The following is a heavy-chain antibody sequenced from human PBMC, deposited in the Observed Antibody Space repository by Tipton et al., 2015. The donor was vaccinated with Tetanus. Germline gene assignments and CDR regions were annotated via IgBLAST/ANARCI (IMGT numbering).Heavy chain of an antibody. CDR3: ARVPTNPLAVDRPTDN. Sequence: QVQLMQSGAEVKKPGASVKVSCKASGYTFNTFGISWVRQAPGQGLEWMGWISVYNGNTNYAQKLQGRVTLTTDTLTSTAYMELRSLRPDDTAVYYCARVPTNPLAVDRPTDNWGQGTLVTVSS. D-gene: IGHD6-19*01. CDR2: ISVYNGNT. CDR1: GYTFNTFG. J-gene: IGHJ4*02. V-gene: IGHV1-18*01.